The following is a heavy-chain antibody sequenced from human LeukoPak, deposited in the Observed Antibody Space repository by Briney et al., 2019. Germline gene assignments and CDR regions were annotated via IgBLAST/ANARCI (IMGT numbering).Heavy chain of an antibody. V-gene: IGHV5-51*01. J-gene: IGHJ3*02. CDR1: GNNYW. D-gene: IGHD3-22*01. Sequence: GESVKISCKASGNNYWIAWVRQMPGKGLEWLGIIYFGDSDTRYSPSFQGRLTISVDKSISTAYLQWSSLRASDTAMYYCARHYYDSSGYYRDAFDIWGQGTMVTVSS. CDR2: IYFGDSDT. CDR3: ARHYYDSSGYYRDAFDI.